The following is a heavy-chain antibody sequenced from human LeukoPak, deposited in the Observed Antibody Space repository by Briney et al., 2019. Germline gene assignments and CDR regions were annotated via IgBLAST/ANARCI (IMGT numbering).Heavy chain of an antibody. D-gene: IGHD5-18*01. CDR1: GFTLSSYG. CDR3: AKDRGYSYGLDY. J-gene: IGHJ4*02. Sequence: GGSLRLSCAASGFTLSSYGMHWVRQAPGKGLEWVAVIWYDGSNKYYADSVKGRFTISRDNSKNTLYLQMNSLRAEDTAVYYCAKDRGYSYGLDYWGQGTLVTVSS. CDR2: IWYDGSNK. V-gene: IGHV3-33*06.